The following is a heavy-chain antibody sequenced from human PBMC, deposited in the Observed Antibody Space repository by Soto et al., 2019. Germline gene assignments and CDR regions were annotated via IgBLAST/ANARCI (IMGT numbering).Heavy chain of an antibody. J-gene: IGHJ6*02. Sequence: GASVKVSCKASGGTFSSYAISWVRQAPGQGLEWMGGIIPIFGTANYAQKFQGRVTITADESTSTAYMELSSLRSEDTAVYYCASYILRFLEWSRDECYYYGMDVWGQGTTVTFSS. D-gene: IGHD3-3*01. CDR2: IIPIFGTA. CDR1: GGTFSSYA. V-gene: IGHV1-69*13. CDR3: ASYILRFLEWSRDECYYYGMDV.